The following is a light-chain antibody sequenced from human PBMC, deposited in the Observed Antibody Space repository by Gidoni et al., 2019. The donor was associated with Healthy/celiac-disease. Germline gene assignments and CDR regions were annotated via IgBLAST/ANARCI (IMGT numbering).Light chain of an antibody. CDR1: QSIRSY. CDR3: QQSYSTSRT. J-gene: IGKJ2*01. Sequence: IQMHQSPSSLSASVGDRVTITCRASQSIRSYLNWYQQKPGKAPKRLIYAASSLQSGVPSRFSGSGSGTDFTLTISSLQPEDFATYYCQQSYSTSRTFXQXTKLEIK. V-gene: IGKV1-39*01. CDR2: AAS.